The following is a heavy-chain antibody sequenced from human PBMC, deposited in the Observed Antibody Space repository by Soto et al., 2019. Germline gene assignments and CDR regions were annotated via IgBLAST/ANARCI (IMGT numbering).Heavy chain of an antibody. D-gene: IGHD6-19*01. CDR3: AKPWGYSSGWYKTYGMDF. CDR1: GFTFSSYA. J-gene: IGHJ6*02. CDR2: ISGSGGST. Sequence: EVQLLESGGGLVQPGGSLRLSCAASGFTFSSYAMSWVRQAPGKGLEWVSAISGSGGSTYYADSVKGRFTISRDNSKNTLYLQMNSLRAEDTAVYYCAKPWGYSSGWYKTYGMDFWGQGTTVTVSS. V-gene: IGHV3-23*01.